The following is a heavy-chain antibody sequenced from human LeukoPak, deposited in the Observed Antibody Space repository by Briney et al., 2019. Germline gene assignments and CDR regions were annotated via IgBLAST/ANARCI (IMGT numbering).Heavy chain of an antibody. CDR2: ISSSGSTI. D-gene: IGHD2-21*02. J-gene: IGHJ3*02. Sequence: GGSLRLSCAASGFTFSSYEMNWVRQAPGKGLEWVSYISSSGSTIYYADSVKGRFTISRDNAKNSLYLQMNSLRAGDTAVYYCARVIKCGGDCYDAFDIWGQGTMVTVSS. CDR3: ARVIKCGGDCYDAFDI. CDR1: GFTFSSYE. V-gene: IGHV3-48*03.